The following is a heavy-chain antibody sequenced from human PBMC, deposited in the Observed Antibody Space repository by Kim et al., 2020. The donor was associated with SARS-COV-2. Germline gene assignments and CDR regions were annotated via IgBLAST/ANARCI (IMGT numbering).Heavy chain of an antibody. Sequence: GGSLRLSCAASGLIFSNYGMHWVRQAPGKGLEWVAAISYDGSTKYYTDSVKGRFTISRDNSKNTLYLQMNSLRAEDTAVYFCAKGPIAAAGKSPFDYWG. CDR1: GLIFSNYG. D-gene: IGHD6-13*01. CDR2: ISYDGSTK. V-gene: IGHV3-30*18. CDR3: AKGPIAAAGKSPFDY. J-gene: IGHJ4*01.